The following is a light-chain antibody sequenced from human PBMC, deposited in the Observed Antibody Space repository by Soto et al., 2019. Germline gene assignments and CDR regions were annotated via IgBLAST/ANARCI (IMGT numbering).Light chain of an antibody. CDR3: QQLGT. V-gene: IGKV3-20*01. Sequence: EIVLTQSPGTLSLSPGERATLSCRASQSVSSSYLAWYQQKPGQAPRLLIYGASSRATGIPDRFSGSGSGTDFTLTISRLEPEDFAVYYCQQLGTFGQGTKVDSK. CDR2: GAS. J-gene: IGKJ1*01. CDR1: QSVSSSY.